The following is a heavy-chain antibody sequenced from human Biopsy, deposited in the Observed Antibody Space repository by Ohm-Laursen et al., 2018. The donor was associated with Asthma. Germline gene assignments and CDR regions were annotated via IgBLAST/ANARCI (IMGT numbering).Heavy chain of an antibody. D-gene: IGHD3-22*01. J-gene: IGHJ4*01. V-gene: IGHV3-9*01. Sequence: SLRLSCTAPGFSFDDCAVHWVRQAPGKGLEWVSSISWNSGNIDYAVSVKGRFTISRDNAKNSLCLQMQSLRPEDTAFYYCAKSADYYDSTDYLDFWGRGTLVTVSS. CDR1: GFSFDDCA. CDR3: AKSADYYDSTDYLDF. CDR2: ISWNSGNI.